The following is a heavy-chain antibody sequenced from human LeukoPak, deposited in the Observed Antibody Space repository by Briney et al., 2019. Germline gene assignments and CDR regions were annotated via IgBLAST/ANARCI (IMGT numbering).Heavy chain of an antibody. CDR3: AKAATYYYDSSGYYCDY. CDR2: IRYDGSNK. CDR1: GFTFSSYG. Sequence: AGGSLRLSCAASGFTFSSYGMHWVRQAPGKGLEWVAFIRYDGSNKYYADSVKGRFTISRDNSKNTLYLQMNSLRAEDTAVYYCAKAATYYYDSSGYYCDYWGQGTLVTVSS. D-gene: IGHD3-22*01. V-gene: IGHV3-30*02. J-gene: IGHJ4*02.